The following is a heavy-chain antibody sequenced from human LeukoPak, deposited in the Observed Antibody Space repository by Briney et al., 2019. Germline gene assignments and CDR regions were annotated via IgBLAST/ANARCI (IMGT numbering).Heavy chain of an antibody. CDR1: GASISNYY. CDR3: ARAGGSSRSPFDY. CDR2: IYYSGST. J-gene: IGHJ4*02. V-gene: IGHV4-59*01. Sequence: SETLSLTCTVSGASISNYYWTWIRQPPAKGLEWIGNIYYSGSTNYNPSLESRVTISVDASKNQFFLKLTSVTAADTAVYYCARAGGSSRSPFDYWGQGTLVTVSS. D-gene: IGHD1-26*01.